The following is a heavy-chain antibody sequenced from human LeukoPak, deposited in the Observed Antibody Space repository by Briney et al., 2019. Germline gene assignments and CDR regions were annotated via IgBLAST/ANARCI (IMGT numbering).Heavy chain of an antibody. CDR1: GYTFTSYY. J-gene: IGHJ6*02. D-gene: IGHD4-11*01. CDR3: ARGTITALRGYYYYGMDV. CDR2: INPSGGST. Sequence: ASVKVSFKASGYTFTSYYMHWVRQAPGQGLEWMGIINPSGGSTTYAQKFQGRVTMTSDTSTSTVYMEVSSLRSEDTAVYYCARGTITALRGYYYYGMDVWGQGTTVTVSS. V-gene: IGHV1-46*01.